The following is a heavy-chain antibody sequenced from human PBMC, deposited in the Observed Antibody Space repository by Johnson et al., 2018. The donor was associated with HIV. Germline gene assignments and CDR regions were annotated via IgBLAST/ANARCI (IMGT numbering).Heavy chain of an antibody. CDR3: ARGYYYDSSGYPDAFDI. V-gene: IGHV3-13*01. J-gene: IGHJ3*02. Sequence: VQLVESGGGLVQPGGSLRLSCAASGFTFSSYDMHWVRQATGKGLEWVSAIGTAGDTYYPGSVKGRFTISRENAKNSLYLQMNSLRAGETAVYYCARGYYYDSSGYPDAFDIWGQGTMVTVSS. CDR2: IGTAGDT. D-gene: IGHD3-22*01. CDR1: GFTFSSYD.